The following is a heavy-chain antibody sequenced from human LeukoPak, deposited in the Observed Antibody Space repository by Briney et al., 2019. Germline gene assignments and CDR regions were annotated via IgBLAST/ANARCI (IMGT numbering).Heavy chain of an antibody. CDR2: INHSGST. V-gene: IGHV4-34*01. Sequence: PSETLSLTCAVYGGSFSGYYWSWIRQPPGKGLEWIGEINHSGSTNYNPSLTSRVTISVDTSKNQFSLKLSSVTAADTAVYYCAGGVRGYDFWSGYYPYFDYWGQGTLVTVSS. D-gene: IGHD3-3*01. CDR3: AGGVRGYDFWSGYYPYFDY. CDR1: GGSFSGYY. J-gene: IGHJ4*02.